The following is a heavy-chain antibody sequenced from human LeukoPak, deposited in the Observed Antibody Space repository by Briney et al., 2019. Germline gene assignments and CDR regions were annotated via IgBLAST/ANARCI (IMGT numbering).Heavy chain of an antibody. CDR3: ARDLPGGGWYRYYFDY. V-gene: IGHV3-21*01. CDR1: GFTFSSYS. D-gene: IGHD6-19*01. CDR2: ISSSSSYI. J-gene: IGHJ4*02. Sequence: GGSLRLSCAASGFTFSSYSMNWVRQAPGKGLEWVSPISSSSSYIYYADSVKGRFTISRDNAKNSLYLQMNSLRAEDTAVYYCARDLPGGGWYRYYFDYWGQGTLVTVSS.